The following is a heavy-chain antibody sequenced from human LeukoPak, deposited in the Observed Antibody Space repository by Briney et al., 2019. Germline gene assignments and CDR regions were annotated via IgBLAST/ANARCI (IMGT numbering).Heavy chain of an antibody. D-gene: IGHD3-10*01. J-gene: IGHJ6*02. Sequence: QTGGSLRLSCAASVFTFSSYSMNWVRQAPGKGLEWVSYISSSSSTIYYADSVKGRFTISRDNAKNSLYLQMNSLRDEDTAVYYCAKLGAHYGSGRDYYYYGMDVWGQGTTVTVSS. CDR2: ISSSSSTI. V-gene: IGHV3-48*02. CDR3: AKLGAHYGSGRDYYYYGMDV. CDR1: VFTFSSYS.